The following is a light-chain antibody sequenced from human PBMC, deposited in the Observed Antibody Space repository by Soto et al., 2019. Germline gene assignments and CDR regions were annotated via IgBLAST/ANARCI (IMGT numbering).Light chain of an antibody. CDR2: KVS. J-gene: IGKJ2*01. V-gene: IGKV2-30*01. CDR1: QGLVYSDGNTY. Sequence: EVVMTQSPRNLPVTLGQPASISCWSSQGLVYSDGNTYLNWFQQRPGHSLRRLLYKVSFRDSGVPDRFSGSGWGTAFTLTISRVEAEDVGIYYCMQATHWPPYTFGQGTKLEIK. CDR3: MQATHWPPYT.